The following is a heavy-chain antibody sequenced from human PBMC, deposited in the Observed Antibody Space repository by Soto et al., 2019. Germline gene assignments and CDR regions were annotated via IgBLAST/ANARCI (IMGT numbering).Heavy chain of an antibody. CDR2: IIPIFGTA. V-gene: IGHV1-69*01. Sequence: SVKVSFKASGGTFSSYAISLLRHTPGQGLEWMGGIIPIFGTANYAQKFQGRVTITADESTSTAYMELSSLRSEDTAVYYCARYCSGGSCYFRDWGQGTLVTVS. CDR1: GGTFSSYA. J-gene: IGHJ4*02. D-gene: IGHD2-15*01. CDR3: ARYCSGGSCYFRD.